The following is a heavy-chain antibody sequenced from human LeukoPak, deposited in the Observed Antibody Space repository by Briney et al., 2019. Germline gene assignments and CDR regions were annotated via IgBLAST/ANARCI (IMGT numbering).Heavy chain of an antibody. Sequence: SETLSLTCAVYGGSFSGYYLSWVRQPPGKWLEWIGEINHIVSTNYNPSLKSRVTISVDTSKNQFSLKLSSVTAADTAVYSCARGSSYLYCSSTSCYNRGFDISGQGTMVTVSS. CDR1: GGSFSGYY. J-gene: IGHJ3*02. D-gene: IGHD2-2*01. CDR2: INHIVST. CDR3: ARGSSYLYCSSTSCYNRGFDI. V-gene: IGHV4-34*01.